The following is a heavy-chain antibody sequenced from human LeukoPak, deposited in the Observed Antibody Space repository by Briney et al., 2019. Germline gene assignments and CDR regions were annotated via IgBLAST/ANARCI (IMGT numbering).Heavy chain of an antibody. CDR1: GGSISSGDYY. CDR2: INHSGST. Sequence: PSETLSLTCTVSGGSISSGDYYWSWIRQPPGKGLEWIGEINHSGSTNYNPSLKSRVTISVDTSKNQFSLKLSSVTAADTAVYYCARASDYVFPFDPWGQGTLVTVSS. J-gene: IGHJ5*02. D-gene: IGHD3-16*01. V-gene: IGHV4-39*07. CDR3: ARASDYVFPFDP.